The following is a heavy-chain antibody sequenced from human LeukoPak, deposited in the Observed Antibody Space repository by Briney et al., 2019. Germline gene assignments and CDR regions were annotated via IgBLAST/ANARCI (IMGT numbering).Heavy chain of an antibody. CDR3: TTRRQDGW. Sequence: GGSLRLSCAASGFTFSNAWMSWVRQAPGKGLEGVGRIKSKSDGGTIDYAAPGKGRFTISRDDSRNTLYLQMNSLKAEDTAVYYCTTRRQDGWWGQGTLVTVS. D-gene: IGHD2-15*01. J-gene: IGHJ4*02. CDR2: IKSKSDGGTI. V-gene: IGHV3-15*01. CDR1: GFTFSNAW.